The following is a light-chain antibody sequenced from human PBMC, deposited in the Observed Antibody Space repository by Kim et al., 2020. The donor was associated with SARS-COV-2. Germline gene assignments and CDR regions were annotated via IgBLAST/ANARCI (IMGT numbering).Light chain of an antibody. J-gene: IGLJ1*01. CDR2: QDD. Sequence: SVSPGQTATIPCSGDRLGDKNAAWYQQKPGQSPVLVIYQDDQRPSGIPERFSGSNSGNTATLTISGTQAMDEADYYCQSWDSGAGVFGPGTKVTVL. CDR1: RLGDKN. V-gene: IGLV3-1*01. CDR3: QSWDSGAGV.